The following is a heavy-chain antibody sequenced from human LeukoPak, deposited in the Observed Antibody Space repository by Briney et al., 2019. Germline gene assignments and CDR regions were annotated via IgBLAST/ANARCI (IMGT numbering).Heavy chain of an antibody. J-gene: IGHJ6*03. CDR2: TSSSDAGT. V-gene: IGHV3-23*01. D-gene: IGHD3-3*01. CDR3: ARVYDFSYYYYYYMDV. CDR1: GFALSSYA. Sequence: GGSLRLSCAASGFALSSYAMSWVRQAPGKGLEWVSATSSSDAGTYHADSVKGRFTISRDNAKNSLYLQMNSLRAEDTAVYYCARVYDFSYYYYYYMDVWGKGTTVTVSS.